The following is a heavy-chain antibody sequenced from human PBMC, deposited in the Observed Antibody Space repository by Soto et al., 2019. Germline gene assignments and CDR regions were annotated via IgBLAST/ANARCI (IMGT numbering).Heavy chain of an antibody. J-gene: IGHJ4*02. D-gene: IGHD3-10*01. CDR2: IYFIGST. CDR3: ARLWFGELAFDY. Sequence: SATLSLTCTVSGGSISSSSYYWGWIRQPPGKGLEWIGSIYFIGSTYYNPSLKSRVTISVDTSKNQFSLKLSSVTAADTAVYYCARLWFGELAFDYWGQGTLVTVSS. CDR1: GGSISSSSYY. V-gene: IGHV4-39*01.